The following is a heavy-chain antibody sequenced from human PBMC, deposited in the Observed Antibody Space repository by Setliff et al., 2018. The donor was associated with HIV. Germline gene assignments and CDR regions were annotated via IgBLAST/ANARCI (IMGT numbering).Heavy chain of an antibody. CDR2: IYWDDDK. D-gene: IGHD6-19*01. CDR1: GFSLSTSGVG. V-gene: IGHV2-5*02. Sequence: GSGPTLVNPTQTLTLTCTFSGFSLSTSGVGVGWIRQPPGKALEWLAVIYWDDDKRYSPSLKSRVTITKDTSKNQVVLTMTNMDPMDTATYYCAHIVRSGWYPGDMDVWGQGTPVTV. J-gene: IGHJ6*02. CDR3: AHIVRSGWYPGDMDV.